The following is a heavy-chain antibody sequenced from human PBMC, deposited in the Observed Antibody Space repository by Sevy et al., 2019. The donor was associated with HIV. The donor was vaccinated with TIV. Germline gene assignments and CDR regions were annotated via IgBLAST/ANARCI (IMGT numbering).Heavy chain of an antibody. D-gene: IGHD7-27*01. J-gene: IGHJ5*02. CDR2: INQDERHI. V-gene: IGHV3-7*01. Sequence: GGSLRLSCEVSGFTFSEFWMTWVRQSPGKGLEWVAYINQDERHINLLDSVRGRFTISRDNAKNSLYLQMDSLRAEDTAIYYCARDPDWGALDRWGQGTLVTVSS. CDR1: GFTFSEFW. CDR3: ARDPDWGALDR.